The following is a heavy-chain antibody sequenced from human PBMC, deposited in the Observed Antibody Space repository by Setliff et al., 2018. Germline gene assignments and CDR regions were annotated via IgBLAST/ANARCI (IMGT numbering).Heavy chain of an antibody. J-gene: IGHJ1*01. CDR1: GYTFIGYY. Sequence: ASVKVSCKASGYTFIGYYMYWVRQAPGQGLEWMGRINPNSGGTEYAQKFQGRVTMTRDTSISTVYMELSSLRSDDTAVYYCARAGQLDYFQHWVQGTLVTVSS. D-gene: IGHD6-13*01. CDR2: INPNSGGT. V-gene: IGHV1-2*06. CDR3: ARAGQLDYFQH.